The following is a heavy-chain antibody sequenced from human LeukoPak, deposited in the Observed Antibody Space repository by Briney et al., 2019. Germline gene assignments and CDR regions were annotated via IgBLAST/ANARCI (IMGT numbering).Heavy chain of an antibody. J-gene: IGHJ3*02. Sequence: PSGTLSLTCAVSGGSISSSNWWSWVRQPPGKGLEWIGEIYHSGSTNHNPSLKSRVTISVDTSKNQFSLKLSSVTAADTAVYYCARYTIFGVVIKAFDIWGQGTMVTVSS. CDR1: GGSISSSNW. D-gene: IGHD3-3*01. V-gene: IGHV4-4*02. CDR3: ARYTIFGVVIKAFDI. CDR2: IYHSGST.